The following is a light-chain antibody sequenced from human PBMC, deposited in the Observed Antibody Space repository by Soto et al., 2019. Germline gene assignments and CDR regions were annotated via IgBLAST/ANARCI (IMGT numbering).Light chain of an antibody. V-gene: IGKV3-15*01. J-gene: IGKJ1*01. CDR2: GAS. CDR1: QSVNIN. Sequence: EIGMTQSPATLSVSPGDRATLSCRASQSVNINLAWYQQKPGQAPRLLIYGASTRATGIPASFSGSWSGTEFTLTISSLQSEDFAVYYCQQYNNWPRTFGQGTKVEIK. CDR3: QQYNNWPRT.